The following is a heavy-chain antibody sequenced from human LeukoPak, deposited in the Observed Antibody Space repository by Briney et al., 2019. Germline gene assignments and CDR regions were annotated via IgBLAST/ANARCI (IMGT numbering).Heavy chain of an antibody. Sequence: GGSLRLSCAASGFTFSNFWMSWVRQAPGKGLEWVANIKQEGSEKYYVDSVKGRFTISRDNAKNSLYLQMISLRPDDTAVYYCARVQSGCGSTSCYDAYSLDSWGRGTPVTVSS. CDR3: ARVQSGCGSTSCYDAYSLDS. J-gene: IGHJ4*02. V-gene: IGHV3-7*03. CDR2: IKQEGSEK. CDR1: GFTFSNFW. D-gene: IGHD2-2*01.